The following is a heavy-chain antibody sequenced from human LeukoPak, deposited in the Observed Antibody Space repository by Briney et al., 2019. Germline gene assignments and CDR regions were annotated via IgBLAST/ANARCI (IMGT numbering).Heavy chain of an antibody. V-gene: IGHV3-74*01. D-gene: IGHD4-17*01. CDR1: GFTFSNYW. CDR2: INSDGSST. J-gene: IGHJ3*01. CDR3: ARDYGDAFDV. Sequence: GGSLRLSCAASGFTFSNYWMHWVRQAPGKRLVWVSLINSDGSSTNYADSVKGRFTISRDNAKNTLYLQMNSLRAEDTAVYYCARDYGDAFDVWGQGTMVTVSS.